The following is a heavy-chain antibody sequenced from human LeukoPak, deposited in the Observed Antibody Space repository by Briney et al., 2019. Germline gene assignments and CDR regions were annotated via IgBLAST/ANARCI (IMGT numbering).Heavy chain of an antibody. Sequence: GESLKISCAASGFTFSSYAMHWVRQAPGKGLEWVAVISYDGSNKYYADSVKGRFTISRDNSKNTLYLQMNSLRAEDTAVYYCARSDVWSERLHFDYWGQGTLVTVSS. J-gene: IGHJ4*02. CDR3: ARSDVWSERLHFDY. CDR1: GFTFSSYA. CDR2: ISYDGSNK. D-gene: IGHD3-3*01. V-gene: IGHV3-30-3*01.